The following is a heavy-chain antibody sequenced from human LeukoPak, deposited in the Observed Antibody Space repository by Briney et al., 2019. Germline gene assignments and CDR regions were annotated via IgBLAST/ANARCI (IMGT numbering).Heavy chain of an antibody. D-gene: IGHD2/OR15-2a*01. V-gene: IGHV4-59*02. Sequence: PSETLSLTCTVSGASVSSSHWNWVRQPPGKGLEWIGHVDYNGGTNNNPSLKSRVTMSLDTSKNQFSLKLKFVTAADTALYYCARGFYEPFDRWGQGTLVTVSS. CDR1: GASVSSSH. J-gene: IGHJ4*02. CDR3: ARGFYEPFDR. CDR2: VDYNGGT.